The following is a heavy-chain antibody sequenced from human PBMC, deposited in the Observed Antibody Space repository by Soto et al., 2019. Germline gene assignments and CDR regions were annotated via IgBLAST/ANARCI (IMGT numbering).Heavy chain of an antibody. CDR2: MNPNSGNT. D-gene: IGHD3-3*01. CDR3: AVPTTYYDFWSGYWDTGIHGHYYGMDV. Sequence: ASVKVSCKASGYTFTSYDIKWVRQATGQGLELMGWMNPNSGNTGYAQKFQGRVTMTRNTSISTAYMELSSLRSEDTAVYYCAVPTTYYDFWSGYWDTGIHGHYYGMDVWGQGTTVTVSS. CDR1: GYTFTSYD. V-gene: IGHV1-8*01. J-gene: IGHJ6*02.